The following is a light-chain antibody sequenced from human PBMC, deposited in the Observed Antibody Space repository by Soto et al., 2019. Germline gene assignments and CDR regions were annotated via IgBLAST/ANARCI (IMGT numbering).Light chain of an antibody. Sequence: EIVLTQSPGTLSLSPGERATLSCRASQSVSYYLAWYQQKPGQAPRLLIYDASSRATGVPDRFSGSGSGTDFTLTISRLEPEDFAVYYCQQYDKWPPFTFGGGTKVEIK. V-gene: IGKV3-20*01. CDR1: QSVSYY. CDR2: DAS. J-gene: IGKJ4*01. CDR3: QQYDKWPPFT.